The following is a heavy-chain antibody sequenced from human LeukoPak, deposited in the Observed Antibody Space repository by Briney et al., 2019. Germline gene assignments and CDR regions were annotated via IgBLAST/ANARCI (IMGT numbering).Heavy chain of an antibody. J-gene: IGHJ1*01. CDR1: GGSISNNTYY. D-gene: IGHD3-10*01. Sequence: SETLSLTCTVSGGSISNNTYYWAWIRQPPGKGLEWIGSIYYSGSTYYNTSLKSRVTISVDTSKNQFSLKLSSVTAADTAVYYCARRLSYYNYFQHWGQGTLVTVSS. CDR3: ARRLSYYNYFQH. CDR2: IYYSGST. V-gene: IGHV4-39*07.